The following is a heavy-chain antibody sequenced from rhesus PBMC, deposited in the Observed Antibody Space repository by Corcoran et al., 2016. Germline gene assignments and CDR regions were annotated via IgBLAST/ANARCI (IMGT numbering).Heavy chain of an antibody. CDR3: ARDEPNSLDV. CDR2: LYGSGSST. Sequence: QLQLQESGPGLVKPSETLSLTCAVSGGSSSSSYWSWIRQAPGKGLEWIWYLYGSGSSTNYNPSLKGRVTLSGDTSKNQLSLKLSSVTAADTAVYYCARDEPNSLDVWGRGVLVTVSS. CDR1: GGSSSSSY. J-gene: IGHJ5-2*02. V-gene: IGHV4-169*02.